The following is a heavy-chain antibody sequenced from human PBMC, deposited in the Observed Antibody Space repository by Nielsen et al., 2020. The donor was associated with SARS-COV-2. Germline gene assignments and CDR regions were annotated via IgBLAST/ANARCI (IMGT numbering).Heavy chain of an antibody. V-gene: IGHV4-39*07. Sequence: SETLSLTCTVSGGSISSGDYYWSWIRQPPGKGLEWIGEISHSGWTNYKPSLKSRVTITIDTSKNQFSLKLTSVTAADTAVYYCARAGAHGAHDGFDIWGQGTMVTVSS. D-gene: IGHD4-17*01. CDR3: ARAGAHGAHDGFDI. CDR1: GGSISSGDYY. CDR2: ISHSGWT. J-gene: IGHJ3*02.